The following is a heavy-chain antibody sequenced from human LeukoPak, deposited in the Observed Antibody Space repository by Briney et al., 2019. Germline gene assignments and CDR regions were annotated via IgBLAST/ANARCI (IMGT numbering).Heavy chain of an antibody. CDR2: IRYDGSNK. D-gene: IGHD6-19*01. CDR3: AKDLWQWLPNGCASDY. J-gene: IGHJ4*02. Sequence: GGSLRLSCAASGFTFSSYGMHWVRQAPGKGLEWVAFIRYDGSNKYYADSVKGRFTISRDNSKNTLYLQMNSLRAEDTAVYYCAKDLWQWLPNGCASDYWGQGTLVTVSS. CDR1: GFTFSSYG. V-gene: IGHV3-30*02.